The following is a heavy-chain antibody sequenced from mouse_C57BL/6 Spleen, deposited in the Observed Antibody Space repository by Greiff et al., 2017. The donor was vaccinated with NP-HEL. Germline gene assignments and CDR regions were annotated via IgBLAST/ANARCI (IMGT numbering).Heavy chain of an antibody. CDR1: GYTFTSYD. CDR3: ARGDYGSSYYAMDY. Sequence: QVQLQQSGPKLVKPGASVKLSCKASGYTFTSYDINWVKQRPGQGLEWIGWIYPRDGSTKYNEKFKGKATLTVDTSSSTAYMELHSLTSEDSAVYFCARGDYGSSYYAMDYWGQGTSVTVSS. CDR2: IYPRDGST. J-gene: IGHJ4*01. D-gene: IGHD1-1*01. V-gene: IGHV1-85*01.